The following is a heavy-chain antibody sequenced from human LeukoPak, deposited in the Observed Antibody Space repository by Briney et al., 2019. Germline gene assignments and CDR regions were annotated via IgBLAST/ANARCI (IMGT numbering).Heavy chain of an antibody. V-gene: IGHV4-34*01. Sequence: SETLSLTRAVYGGSFSGYYWSWIRQPPGKGLEWIGEINHSGSTNYNPSLKSRVTISVDTSKNQFSLKLSSVTAADTAVYYCARAIYDSSGYNFDYWGQGTLVTVSS. D-gene: IGHD3-22*01. CDR3: ARAIYDSSGYNFDY. CDR1: GGSFSGYY. CDR2: INHSGST. J-gene: IGHJ4*02.